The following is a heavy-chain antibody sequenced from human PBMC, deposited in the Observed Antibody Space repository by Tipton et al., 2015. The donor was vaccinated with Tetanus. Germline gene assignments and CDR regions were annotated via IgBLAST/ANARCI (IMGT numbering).Heavy chain of an antibody. V-gene: IGHV4-59*01. Sequence: TLSLTCTVSGGSISGSYWNWIRQPPGKGLEWIGYVYCNGNTHYNPALKSRVTISVDTSKNQFSLKLSSVTAADTAIYYCAREVSAAGHFDSWGQGTLVTVSS. J-gene: IGHJ4*02. CDR1: GGSISGSY. CDR3: AREVSAAGHFDS. D-gene: IGHD6-13*01. CDR2: VYCNGNT.